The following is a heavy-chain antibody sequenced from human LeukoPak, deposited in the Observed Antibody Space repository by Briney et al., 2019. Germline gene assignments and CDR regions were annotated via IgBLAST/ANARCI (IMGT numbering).Heavy chain of an antibody. Sequence: PSETLSLTCSVSGYSISTAFSWGWIRQSPGRGLEWIGSLYHSESTYYNPSLKSRVTISLDTSKNHFSLTLSTVTAADTAVYYCARGVGYDDTLGSYFGFFDNWSQGTLVTVSS. D-gene: IGHD3-22*01. CDR3: ARGVGYDDTLGSYFGFFDN. J-gene: IGHJ4*02. CDR2: LYHSEST. CDR1: GYSISTAFS. V-gene: IGHV4-38-2*02.